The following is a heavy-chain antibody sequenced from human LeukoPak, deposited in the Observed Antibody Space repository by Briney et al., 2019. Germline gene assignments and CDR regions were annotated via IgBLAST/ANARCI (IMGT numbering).Heavy chain of an antibody. CDR3: ARSITNYYYYNMDV. V-gene: IGHV1-8*01. J-gene: IGHJ6*03. D-gene: IGHD2-8*01. CDR2: MNPNSGNT. CDR1: GYTFTSYD. Sequence: ASVRVSCKASGYTFTSYDINWVRQATGQGLEWMGWMNPNSGNTGYEQKFQGRVTMTRDTSISTAYMELSSLRSEDTAVHYCARSITNYYYYNMDVWGKGTTVTVSS.